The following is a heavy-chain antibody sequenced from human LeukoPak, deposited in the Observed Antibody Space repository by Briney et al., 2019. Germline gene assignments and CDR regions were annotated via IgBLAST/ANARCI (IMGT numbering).Heavy chain of an antibody. J-gene: IGHJ4*02. Sequence: SEALSLTCTVSSASINSSPYFWAWIRQSPGKGLEWIGSFSYSGTTYYNPSLKSRVTISVDTSKNQFSLKLSSVTAADTAVYYCARTPIYYFDNSGYYNWGQGTLVTVSA. CDR3: ARTPIYYFDNSGYYN. D-gene: IGHD3-22*01. V-gene: IGHV4-39*07. CDR2: FSYSGTT. CDR1: SASINSSPYF.